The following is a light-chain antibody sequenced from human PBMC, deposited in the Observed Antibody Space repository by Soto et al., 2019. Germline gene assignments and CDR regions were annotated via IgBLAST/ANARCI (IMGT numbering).Light chain of an antibody. CDR2: AAS. CDR1: QSISGD. J-gene: IGKJ2*01. CDR3: QQTYSTPPT. V-gene: IGKV1-39*01. Sequence: DIMMSQSPSSLSPSVGDRVTITCRASQSISGDLNWYQQKPGKAPNLLIHAASTLQSGVPSRFSGSGSGTDFTLTISSLRPEDFATYYCQQTYSTPPTFGQGTKLESK.